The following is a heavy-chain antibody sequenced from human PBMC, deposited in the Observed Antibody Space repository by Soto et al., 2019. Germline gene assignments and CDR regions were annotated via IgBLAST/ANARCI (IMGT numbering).Heavy chain of an antibody. CDR2: IWYDGSNK. Sequence: HPGGSLRLSCTVSGFTFTTYGMHWVRQAPGKGLEWVAIIWYDGSNKYYADSVKGRFTISRDNSKSTLYLQLNSLRAEDTAIYYCARGGPSDILTGGYYYYGMDVWGQGTTVTVSS. V-gene: IGHV3-33*01. CDR3: ARGGPSDILTGGYYYYGMDV. J-gene: IGHJ6*02. D-gene: IGHD3-9*01. CDR1: GFTFTTYG.